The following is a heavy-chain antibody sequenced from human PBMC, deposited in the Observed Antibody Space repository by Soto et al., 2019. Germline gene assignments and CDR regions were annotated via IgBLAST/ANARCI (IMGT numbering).Heavy chain of an antibody. CDR2: IYYSGST. J-gene: IGHJ4*02. Sequence: QVQLQESGPGLVKPSETLSLTCTVSGGSISSYYWSWIRQPPGKGLEWIGYIYYSGSTNYNPSLKSRVTISVDTSKNQFSLKLSSVTAADTAVYYCARGQGEQQLVTNKGGAYDYWGQGTLVTVSS. D-gene: IGHD6-13*01. CDR1: GGSISSYY. V-gene: IGHV4-59*01. CDR3: ARGQGEQQLVTNKGGAYDY.